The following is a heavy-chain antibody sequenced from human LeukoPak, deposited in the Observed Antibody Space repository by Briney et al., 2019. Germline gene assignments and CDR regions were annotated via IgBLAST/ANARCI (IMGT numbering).Heavy chain of an antibody. CDR1: GFSFSIYG. D-gene: IGHD1-1*01. J-gene: IGHJ3*02. Sequence: PGGSLRLSCAAAGFSFSIYGMHWIRQAPGKGLEGVAVIWYDGSNKYYADSVKGRFTVSRDNSKNTLYLQMNSLRVEDTAGYYCPRGPLNDDGAFDIWGRGTMVTVSS. CDR2: IWYDGSNK. CDR3: PRGPLNDDGAFDI. V-gene: IGHV3-33*01.